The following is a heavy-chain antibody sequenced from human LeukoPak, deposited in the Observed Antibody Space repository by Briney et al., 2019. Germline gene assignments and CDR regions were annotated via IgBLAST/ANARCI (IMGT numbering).Heavy chain of an antibody. CDR3: VRVLGLVYFDY. Sequence: SQTLSLTCTVSGASISSYYWSWIRQPPGKGLEWIGYIYYSGSTNYNPSLKSRVTISVDTSKNQFSLNLSSVTAADTAVYYCVRVLGLVYFDYWGQGTLVTVSS. D-gene: IGHD6-19*01. J-gene: IGHJ4*02. V-gene: IGHV4-59*01. CDR2: IYYSGST. CDR1: GASISSYY.